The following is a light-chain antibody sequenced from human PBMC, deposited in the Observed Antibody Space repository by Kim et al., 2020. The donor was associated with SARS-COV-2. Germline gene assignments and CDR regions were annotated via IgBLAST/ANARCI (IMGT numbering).Light chain of an antibody. CDR2: AVA. CDR1: SSDVGRYNY. V-gene: IGLV2-14*03. CDR3: SSYTTSSNVV. J-gene: IGLJ2*01. Sequence: GQSITISCTGTSSDVGRYNYVSWYQQHPGKAPKLIIYAVAHRPSGVSNRFSGSKSGNTASLTISGLQAEDGADYYCSSYTTSSNVVFGGGTKLTVL.